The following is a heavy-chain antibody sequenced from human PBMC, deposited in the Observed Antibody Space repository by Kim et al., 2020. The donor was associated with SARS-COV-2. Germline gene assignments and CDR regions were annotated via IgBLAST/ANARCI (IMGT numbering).Heavy chain of an antibody. D-gene: IGHD5-18*01. J-gene: IGHJ6*02. CDR1: GYTFTSYG. CDR3: ARDLRYSYGYYYYYGMDV. V-gene: IGHV1-18*01. CDR2: ISAYNGNT. Sequence: ASVKVSCKASGYTFTSYGISWVRQAPGQGLEWMGWISAYNGNTNYAQKLQGRVTMTTDTSTSTAYMELRSLRSDDTAVYYCARDLRYSYGYYYYYGMDVWGQGTAVTVSS.